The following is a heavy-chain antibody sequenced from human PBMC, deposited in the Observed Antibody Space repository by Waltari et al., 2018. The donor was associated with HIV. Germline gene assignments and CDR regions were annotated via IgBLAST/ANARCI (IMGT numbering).Heavy chain of an antibody. D-gene: IGHD2-8*02. J-gene: IGHJ4*02. CDR3: ARGSLEGKVGTGYYFDY. CDR2: VRPILGTA. V-gene: IGHV1-69*18. CDR1: GGTFSSYA. Sequence: QVQLVQSGAEVKKPGSSVKVSCKASGGTFSSYATSWVRQAPGQGLEWMGSVRPILGTANYRQRFQCRVTITAYESTGTAYMERSSLRSEDTAVCYCARGSLEGKVGTGYYFDYWGQGTLVTVSS.